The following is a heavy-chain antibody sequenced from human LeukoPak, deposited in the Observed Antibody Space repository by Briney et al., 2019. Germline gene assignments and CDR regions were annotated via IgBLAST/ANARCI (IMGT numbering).Heavy chain of an antibody. CDR3: ARGTPIDF. V-gene: IGHV3-23*01. CDR2: ISGSGGST. CDR1: GFIFSSYA. Sequence: PGGSLRLSCAASGFIFSSYAMTWVRQAPGKGLEWVSAISGSGGSTYYSDSVKGRFTISRENAKNSLYLQMNSLRAGDTAVYYCARGTPIDFWGQGTLVTVSS. J-gene: IGHJ4*02.